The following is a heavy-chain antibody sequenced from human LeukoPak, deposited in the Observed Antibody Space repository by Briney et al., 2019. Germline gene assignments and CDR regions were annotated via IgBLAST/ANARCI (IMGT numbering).Heavy chain of an antibody. V-gene: IGHV3-53*01. CDR1: GFTVSSNY. J-gene: IGHJ1*01. Sequence: GGSLRLSCAASGFTVSSNYMSWVRQAPGKGLEWVSVIYSGGSTYYADSVKGRFTISRDNSKNTLYLQMNSLRAEDTAVYYCARGRSSSWYFGAEYFQHWGQGTLVTVSS. CDR2: IYSGGST. CDR3: ARGRSSSWYFGAEYFQH. D-gene: IGHD6-13*01.